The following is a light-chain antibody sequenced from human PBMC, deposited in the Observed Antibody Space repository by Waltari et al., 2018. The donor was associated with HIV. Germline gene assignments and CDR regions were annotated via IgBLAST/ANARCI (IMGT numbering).Light chain of an antibody. CDR2: GAS. J-gene: IGKJ1*01. CDR1: QSVSSSH. V-gene: IGKV3-20*01. Sequence: EIILTQSPGTLSLSPGERATLSCRASQSVSSSHLAWYQQKPGQAPRLLIYGASSRATGIPDRFSGSGSGTYFILTISGLEPEDFAVYYCQQYGGSRWTFGQGTKVEIK. CDR3: QQYGGSRWT.